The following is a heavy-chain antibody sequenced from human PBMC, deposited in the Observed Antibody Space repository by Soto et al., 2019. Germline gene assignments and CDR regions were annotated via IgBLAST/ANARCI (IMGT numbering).Heavy chain of an antibody. V-gene: IGHV3-23*01. J-gene: IGHJ4*02. CDR3: AKEASPRYYLHY. CDR1: GFTFTSYA. CDR2: ISGSGDST. D-gene: IGHD3-16*02. Sequence: GGSLRLSCAASGFTFTSYAMSWVRQAPGKGLEWVSAISGSGDSTYYADSVRGRFTISRDDSRNTLFLQMNSLRAEDTAVYYCAKEASPRYYLHYWGQGTLVTVSS.